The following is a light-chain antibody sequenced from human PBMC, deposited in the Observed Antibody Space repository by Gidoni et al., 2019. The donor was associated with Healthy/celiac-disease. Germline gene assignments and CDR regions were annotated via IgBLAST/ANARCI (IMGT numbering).Light chain of an antibody. CDR1: SRDVGSYNL. CDR3: CSYAGSSTHVV. J-gene: IGLJ2*01. V-gene: IGLV2-23*01. Sequence: QSALTQPASVSGSTGQSITISCTGTSRDVGSYNLVSGYQQDPGKAPKLMIYEGSKRPSGVSNRFSGSKSGNTASLTISGLQAEDEADYYCCSYAGSSTHVVFGGGTKLTVL. CDR2: EGS.